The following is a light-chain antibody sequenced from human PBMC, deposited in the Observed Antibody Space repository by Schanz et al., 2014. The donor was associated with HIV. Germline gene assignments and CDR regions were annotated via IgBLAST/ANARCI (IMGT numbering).Light chain of an antibody. J-gene: IGKJ2*01. V-gene: IGKV3-20*01. CDR3: QQYAALPQT. CDR1: QSVSSSY. CDR2: GAS. Sequence: EIVMTQSPATLSVSPGERATLSCRASQSVSSSYLAWYQQKPGQAPRLLIYGASTRATGIPARFSGSGSGTDFTLTISRLEPEDFAVYYCQQYAALPQTFGQGTRLEIK.